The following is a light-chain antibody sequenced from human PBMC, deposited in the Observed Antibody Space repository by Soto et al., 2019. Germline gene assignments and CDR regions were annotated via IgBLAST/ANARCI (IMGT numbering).Light chain of an antibody. Sequence: QSALTQPASVSGSPGQSITISCTGTSSDVGGYDYVSWYQQHPGKVPKLMIYEVFRRPSGISDRFSGSKSGNTASLTISGLQAEGEAHYYFRSYTTPRTFVFGGGTQLT. V-gene: IGLV2-14*03. CDR1: SSDVGGYDY. J-gene: IGLJ2*01. CDR2: EVF. CDR3: RSYTTPRTFV.